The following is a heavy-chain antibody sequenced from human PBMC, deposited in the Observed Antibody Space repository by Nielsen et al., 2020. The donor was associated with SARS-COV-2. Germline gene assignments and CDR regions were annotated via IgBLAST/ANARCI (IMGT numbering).Heavy chain of an antibody. CDR1: GGTFSSYG. D-gene: IGHD3-9*01. V-gene: IGHV1-69*13. CDR2: IIPGFDSE. Sequence: SVKVSCKASGGTFSSYGVNWVRQAPGQGLDWMGGIIPGFDSENYAHKFQGRVTITADESTSTAYMELSSLRSEDTAVYYCARARHSYDILTGHYYYSYGMDVWGQGTTVIVSS. CDR3: ARARHSYDILTGHYYYSYGMDV. J-gene: IGHJ6*02.